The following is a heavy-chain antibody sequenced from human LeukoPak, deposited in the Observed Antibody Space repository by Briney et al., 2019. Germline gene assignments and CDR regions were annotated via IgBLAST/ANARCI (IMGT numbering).Heavy chain of an antibody. CDR1: GFTFSSYA. D-gene: IGHD2-15*01. CDR3: ARSPQYRSGPYYFDY. Sequence: GGSLRLSCAASGFTFSSYAMHWVRQAPGKGLEYVSAISSNGGSTYYANSVKGRFTISRDNSKNTLYLQMGSLRAEDMAVYYCARSPQYRSGPYYFDYWGQGTLVTVSS. V-gene: IGHV3-64*01. CDR2: ISSNGGST. J-gene: IGHJ4*02.